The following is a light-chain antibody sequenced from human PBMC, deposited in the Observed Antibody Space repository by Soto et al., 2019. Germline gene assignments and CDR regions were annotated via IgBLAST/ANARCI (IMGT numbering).Light chain of an antibody. CDR2: EVS. CDR1: SSDVGGYNY. Sequence: QSALTQPPSASGSPGQSVTISCTGTSSDVGGYNYVSWYQQHPGKAPKLMIYEVSKRPSGVPDRFSGSKSGNTASLTVSGLRAEDEADYYCSSYAGSNNLGVVGTGTKLTVL. J-gene: IGLJ1*01. CDR3: SSYAGSNNLGV. V-gene: IGLV2-8*01.